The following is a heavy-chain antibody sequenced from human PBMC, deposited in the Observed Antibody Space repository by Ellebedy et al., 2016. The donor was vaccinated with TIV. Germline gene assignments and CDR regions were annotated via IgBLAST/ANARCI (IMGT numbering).Heavy chain of an antibody. CDR2: IIPILGIA. CDR1: GGTFSSYA. CDR3: VRRGHGYRFDS. V-gene: IGHV1-69*04. D-gene: IGHD5-24*01. Sequence: ASVKVSCKASGGTFSSYAISWVRQAPGQGLEWMGRIIPILGIANYAQKFQGRVTITADKSTSTAYMELSSLRYEDTAVYYCVRRGHGYRFDSWGQGTLVTVSS. J-gene: IGHJ4*02.